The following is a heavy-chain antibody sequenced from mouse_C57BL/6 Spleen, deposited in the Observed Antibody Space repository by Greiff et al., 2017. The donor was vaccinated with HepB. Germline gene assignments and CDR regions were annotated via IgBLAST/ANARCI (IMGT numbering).Heavy chain of an antibody. CDR1: GYAFSSSW. Sequence: VKLQESGPELVKPGASVKISCKASGYAFSSSWMNWVKQRPGKGLEWIGRIYPGDGDTNYNGKFKGKATLTADKSSSTAYMQLSSLTSGDSAVYFCARDDYEPEWGQGTTLTGSS. CDR3: ARDDYEPE. J-gene: IGHJ2*01. D-gene: IGHD2-4*01. CDR2: IYPGDGDT. V-gene: IGHV1-82*01.